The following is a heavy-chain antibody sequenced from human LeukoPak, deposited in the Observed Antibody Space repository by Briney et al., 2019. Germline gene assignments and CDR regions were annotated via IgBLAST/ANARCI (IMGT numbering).Heavy chain of an antibody. D-gene: IGHD3-3*01. V-gene: IGHV3-23*01. J-gene: IGHJ4*02. CDR1: GFTFSSYA. CDR3: ARGLRFLEWQFDY. CDR2: TSGSGGST. Sequence: PGGSLRLSCAASGFTFSSYAMSWVRQAPGKGLEWVTATSGSGGSTYYADSVKGRFTISRDNSKNALYLQMNSLRAEDTAVYYCARGLRFLEWQFDYWGQGTLVTVSS.